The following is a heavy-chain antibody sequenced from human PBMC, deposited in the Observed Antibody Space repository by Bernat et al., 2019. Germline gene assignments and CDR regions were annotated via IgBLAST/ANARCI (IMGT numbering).Heavy chain of an antibody. CDR1: GYTFTSYA. J-gene: IGHJ4*02. CDR2: INAGNGNT. Sequence: QVQLVQSGAEVKKPGASVKVSCKASGYTFTSYAMHWVRQAPGQRLEWMGWINAGNGNTKYSQKFQGRVTITRDTSASTAYMELSSLRSEDTAVYYCAREEDSYASLDYWGQGTLVTVSS. V-gene: IGHV1-3*01. D-gene: IGHD5-18*01. CDR3: AREEDSYASLDY.